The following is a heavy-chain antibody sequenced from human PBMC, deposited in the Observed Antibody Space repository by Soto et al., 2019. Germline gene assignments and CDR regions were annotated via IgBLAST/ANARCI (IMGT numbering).Heavy chain of an antibody. V-gene: IGHV2-5*02. D-gene: IGHD3-3*01. Sequence: QITLKESGPTLVKPTQTLTLTCTFSGFSLSTSGVGVGWIRQPPGKALEWLALIYWDDDKRYSPSLKSRLTNTKDTSNNPVALTLTNVDPVDTATYCCADRRITIFGEPGVDPWGQGTLVTVS. CDR1: GFSLSTSGVG. CDR3: ADRRITIFGEPGVDP. CDR2: IYWDDDK. J-gene: IGHJ5*02.